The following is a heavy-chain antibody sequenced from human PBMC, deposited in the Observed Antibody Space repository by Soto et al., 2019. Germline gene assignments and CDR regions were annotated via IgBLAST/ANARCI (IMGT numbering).Heavy chain of an antibody. J-gene: IGHJ5*02. CDR3: ARDWIDIVVVVAAPNWFDP. Sequence: PSQTLSLTCAISGDSVSSNSAAWNWIRQSPSRGLEWLGRTYYRSKWYNDYAVSVKSRITINPDTSKNQFSLQLNSVTPEDAAVYYCARDWIDIVVVVAAPNWFDPWGQGTLVTVSS. V-gene: IGHV6-1*01. CDR1: GDSVSSNSAA. CDR2: TYYRSKWYN. D-gene: IGHD2-15*01.